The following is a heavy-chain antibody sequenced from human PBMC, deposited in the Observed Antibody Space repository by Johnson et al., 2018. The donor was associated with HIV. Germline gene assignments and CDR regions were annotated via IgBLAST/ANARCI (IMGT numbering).Heavy chain of an antibody. V-gene: IGHV3-30*01. D-gene: IGHD4-23*01. CDR2: ISYDGRNK. Sequence: QLKLVEPGGGLLQPGPSLRLSCPPSRFTLRRSATPWVRQALGKRPECSAVISYDGRNKYYADSHQGQFTISRDNSKNTLYLQMNSLRAEDTAVYYCAKDPPLATVVTPALWGQGTMVTVSS. CDR1: RFTLRRSA. CDR3: AKDPPLATVVTPAL. J-gene: IGHJ3*01.